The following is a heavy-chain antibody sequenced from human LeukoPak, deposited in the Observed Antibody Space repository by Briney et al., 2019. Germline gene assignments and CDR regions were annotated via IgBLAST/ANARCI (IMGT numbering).Heavy chain of an antibody. V-gene: IGHV3-23*01. CDR2: ITSSGGST. CDR1: GFTFSNYA. Sequence: PGGSLRLSCAASGFTFSNYAMSWVRQAPGKGLEWVSSITSSGGSTYYADSVKGRFTISRDNSESTLYLQMNSLRAEDTAVYYCAKQVVVTALKSNYFDYWGKGTLVTVSS. J-gene: IGHJ4*02. D-gene: IGHD2-21*02. CDR3: AKQVVVTALKSNYFDY.